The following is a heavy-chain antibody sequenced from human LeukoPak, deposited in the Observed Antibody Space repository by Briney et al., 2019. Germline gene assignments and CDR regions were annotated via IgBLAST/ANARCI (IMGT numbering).Heavy chain of an antibody. V-gene: IGHV1-46*01. D-gene: IGHD3-10*01. CDR3: ARGFPYYGSGSITKTYYYYYYMDV. J-gene: IGHJ6*03. Sequence: ASVKVSCKASGYTFSNYYIHWVRQAPGQGLEWMGIIGGSTNYAQKFQGRVTMTRDTSTSTVYMELSSLRSEDTAVYYCARGFPYYGSGSITKTYYYYYYMDVWGKGTTVTISS. CDR2: IGGST. CDR1: GYTFSNYY.